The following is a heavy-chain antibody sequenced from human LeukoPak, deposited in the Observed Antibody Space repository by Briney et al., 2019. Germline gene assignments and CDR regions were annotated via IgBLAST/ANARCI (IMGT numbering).Heavy chain of an antibody. J-gene: IGHJ4*02. V-gene: IGHV4-38-2*02. D-gene: IGHD6-13*01. CDR3: TSLYSSKWYLGDY. CDR2: ITHSGIP. Sequence: SETLSLTCIVSGYSISSGYYWGWIRQPPGKGLEWIGSITHSGIPYYSPSLRSRVTISLDASKNQFSLKLTSVTAADTAVYYCTSLYSSKWYLGDYWGQGALVTVSS. CDR1: GYSISSGYY.